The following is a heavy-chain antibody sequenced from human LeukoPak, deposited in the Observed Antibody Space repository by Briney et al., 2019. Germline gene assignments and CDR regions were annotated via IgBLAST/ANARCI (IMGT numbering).Heavy chain of an antibody. CDR2: IYYSGST. V-gene: IGHV4-39*07. J-gene: IGHJ5*02. Sequence: SETLSLTCTVSGGSISSSSYYWGWIRQPPGKGLEWIGSIYYSGSTYYNPSLKSRVTISVDTSKNQFSLKLSSVTAADTAVYYCARDQVATGVGRSSTSSNWFDPWGQGTLVTVSS. D-gene: IGHD2-2*01. CDR3: ARDQVATGVGRSSTSSNWFDP. CDR1: GGSISSSSYY.